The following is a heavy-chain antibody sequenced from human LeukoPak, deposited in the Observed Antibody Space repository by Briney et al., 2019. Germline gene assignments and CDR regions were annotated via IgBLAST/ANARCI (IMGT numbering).Heavy chain of an antibody. J-gene: IGHJ6*03. V-gene: IGHV4-39*01. Sequence: SETLSLTCTVSGGSISSSSYYWGWIRQPPGKGLEWIGSIYYSGSTYYNPSLRSRVTISVDTSKNQFSLKLSSVTAADTAVYYCAKAIYYYYYMDVWGKGTTVTVSS. D-gene: IGHD2-21*01. CDR3: AKAIYYYYYMDV. CDR1: GGSISSSSYY. CDR2: IYYSGST.